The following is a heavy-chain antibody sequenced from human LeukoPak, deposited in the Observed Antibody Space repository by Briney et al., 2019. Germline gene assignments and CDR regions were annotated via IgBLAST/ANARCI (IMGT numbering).Heavy chain of an antibody. CDR1: SYSINSNYY. V-gene: IGHV4-38-2*01. Sequence: SETLSLTCSVSSYSINSNYYWGWIRQAPGEGLEWIGNLYHSGSTYYNPSLKSRVSISVDTSKNQFSLNLSSVTAADTAVYYCATEIQNIAGRVYWGQGTLVTVSS. D-gene: IGHD6-6*01. CDR3: ATEIQNIAGRVY. CDR2: LYHSGST. J-gene: IGHJ4*02.